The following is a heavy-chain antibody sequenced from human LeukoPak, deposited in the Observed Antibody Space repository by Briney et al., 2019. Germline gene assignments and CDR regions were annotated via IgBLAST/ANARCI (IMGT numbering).Heavy chain of an antibody. V-gene: IGHV4-4*07. D-gene: IGHD6-13*01. Sequence: SETLSLTCTVSGGSISSYYWSWIWQPAGKGLEWIGRIYTSGSTNYNPSLKSRVTMSVDTSKNQFSLKLSSVTAADTAVYYCARTGGRSWALHYFDYWGQGTLVTVSS. CDR3: ARTGGRSWALHYFDY. J-gene: IGHJ4*02. CDR2: IYTSGST. CDR1: GGSISSYY.